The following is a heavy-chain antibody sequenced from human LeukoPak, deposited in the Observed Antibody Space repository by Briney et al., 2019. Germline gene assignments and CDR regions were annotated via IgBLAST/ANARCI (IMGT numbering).Heavy chain of an antibody. CDR3: ARVIPYYDILTGYYTPNWFDP. CDR1: GGSISSYY. V-gene: IGHV4-38-2*02. Sequence: SETLSLACTVSGGSISSYYWGWIRQPPGKGLEWIGSIYHSGSTYYNPSLKSRVTISVDTSKNQFSLKLSSVTAAGTAVYYCARVIPYYDILTGYYTPNWFDPWGQGTLVTVSS. J-gene: IGHJ5*02. CDR2: IYHSGST. D-gene: IGHD3-9*01.